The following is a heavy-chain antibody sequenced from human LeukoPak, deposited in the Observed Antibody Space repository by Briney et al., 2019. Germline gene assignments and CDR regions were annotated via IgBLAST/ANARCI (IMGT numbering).Heavy chain of an antibody. CDR1: GGSFSGYY. Sequence: SETLSLTCAVYGGSFSGYYWSWIRQPPGKGLEWIGEINHSGSTYYNPSLKSRVTISVDRSKNQFSLKLSSVTAADTAVYYCAKLSIALLDVWGKGTTVTVSS. CDR3: AKLSIALLDV. V-gene: IGHV4-34*01. D-gene: IGHD6-6*01. CDR2: INHSGST. J-gene: IGHJ6*04.